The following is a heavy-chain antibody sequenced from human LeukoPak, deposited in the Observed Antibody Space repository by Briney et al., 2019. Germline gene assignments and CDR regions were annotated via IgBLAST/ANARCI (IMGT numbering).Heavy chain of an antibody. Sequence: GGSLRLSCAASGFTFSSYAMSWVRQAPGKGLEWVSAISGSGGSTYYADSVKGRFTISRDNAKNSLYLQMNSLRAEDTAVYYCARGRGGNYFDYWGQGTLVTVSS. CDR3: ARGRGGNYFDY. J-gene: IGHJ4*02. CDR2: ISGSGGST. D-gene: IGHD3-10*01. V-gene: IGHV3-23*01. CDR1: GFTFSSYA.